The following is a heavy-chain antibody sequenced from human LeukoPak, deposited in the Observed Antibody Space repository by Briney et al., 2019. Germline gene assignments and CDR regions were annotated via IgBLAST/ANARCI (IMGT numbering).Heavy chain of an antibody. J-gene: IGHJ4*02. CDR2: IYYSGST. CDR1: GGSISSSSYY. V-gene: IGHV4-39*07. CDR3: ARDRYDSSGYCLDY. D-gene: IGHD3-22*01. Sequence: PSETLSLTCTVSGGSISSSSYYWGWIRQPPGKGLEWIGSIYYSGSTYNNPSLKSRVTISVDTSKNQFSLKLSSVTAADMAVYYCARDRYDSSGYCLDYWGQGTLVTVSS.